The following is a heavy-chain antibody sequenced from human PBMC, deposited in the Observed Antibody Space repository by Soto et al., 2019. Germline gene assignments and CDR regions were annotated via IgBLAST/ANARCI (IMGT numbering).Heavy chain of an antibody. Sequence: GGSLRLSCAASGFTVSSNYMSWVRQAPGKGLEWVSIIYSGGSTYYADSVKGRFTISRDNSKNTLYLQMNSLRAEDTAVYYCARFHDTSGYYYHYYGMDVWGQGTTVTVSS. D-gene: IGHD3-22*01. CDR2: IYSGGST. CDR3: ARFHDTSGYYYHYYGMDV. J-gene: IGHJ6*02. V-gene: IGHV3-53*01. CDR1: GFTVSSNY.